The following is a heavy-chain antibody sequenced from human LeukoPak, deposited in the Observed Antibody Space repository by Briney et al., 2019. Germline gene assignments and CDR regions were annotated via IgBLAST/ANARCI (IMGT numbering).Heavy chain of an antibody. V-gene: IGHV4-31*03. J-gene: IGHJ3*02. CDR1: GGSISSGGYY. CDR3: ARSGTDPTYDSSGYSAFDI. D-gene: IGHD3-22*01. CDR2: IYYSGST. Sequence: SQTLSLTCTVSGGSISSGGYYWSWIRQHPGKGLEWIGYIYYSGSTYYNPSLKSRVTISVDTSKNQFSLKLSSVTAADTAVYYCARSGTDPTYDSSGYSAFDIWSQGTMVTVSS.